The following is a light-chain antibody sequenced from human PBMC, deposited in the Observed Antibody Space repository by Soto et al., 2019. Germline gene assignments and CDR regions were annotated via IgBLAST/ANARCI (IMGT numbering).Light chain of an antibody. CDR3: YSAADDTGF. J-gene: IGLJ2*01. CDR1: VLARKN. CDR2: RNT. Sequence: SYELTQPSSVSVSPGQTARITCSGDVLARKNARWFQHKPGQAPLLVIYRNTERPSGIPERFSASTSGTTVTLTISGAHVEDEADYYCYSAADDTGFFGGGTKLTVL. V-gene: IGLV3-27*01.